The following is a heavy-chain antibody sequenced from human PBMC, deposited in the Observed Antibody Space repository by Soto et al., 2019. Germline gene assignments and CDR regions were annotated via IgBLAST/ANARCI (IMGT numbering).Heavy chain of an antibody. CDR3: AREKSHGANPLDS. V-gene: IGHV1-8*01. J-gene: IGHJ4*02. Sequence: QVQLVQSGAEVKNPGASVRISCKAFGYTFTSYDVNWVRQAAGQGLDRMGWVNAHSGNTGYAPRFQGRVTMTRDTSINTAYMELTRLTSEDTAVYYCAREKSHGANPLDSWGQGTRIFVSS. CDR2: VNAHSGNT. CDR1: GYTFTSYD. D-gene: IGHD2-8*01.